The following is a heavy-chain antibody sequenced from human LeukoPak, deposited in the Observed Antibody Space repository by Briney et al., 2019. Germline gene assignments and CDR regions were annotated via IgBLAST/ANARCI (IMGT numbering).Heavy chain of an antibody. D-gene: IGHD3-16*01. V-gene: IGHV4-59*01. CDR1: GGSISSYY. Sequence: KPSETLSLTCTVSGGSISSYYWNWIRQPPGKGLEWIGYVYDSGTTNYSPSLKSRVTISVDTSKNQFSLKLSSVTAADTAVYYCARETSQKGAHYMDVWGKGTTVTISS. CDR2: VYDSGTT. J-gene: IGHJ6*03. CDR3: ARETSQKGAHYMDV.